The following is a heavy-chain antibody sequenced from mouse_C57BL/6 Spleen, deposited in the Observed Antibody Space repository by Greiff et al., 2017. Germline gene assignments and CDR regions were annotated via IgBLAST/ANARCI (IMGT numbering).Heavy chain of an antibody. D-gene: IGHD2-3*01. Sequence: QVQLKESGAELVRPGTSVKVSCKASGYAFTNYLIEWVKQRPGQGLEWIGVINPGSGGTNYNEKFKGKETLTADKSSSTAYMQLSSLTSEDSAVYFCARYDGYSAWFAYWGQGTLVTVSA. CDR3: ARYDGYSAWFAY. J-gene: IGHJ3*01. CDR1: GYAFTNYL. CDR2: INPGSGGT. V-gene: IGHV1-54*01.